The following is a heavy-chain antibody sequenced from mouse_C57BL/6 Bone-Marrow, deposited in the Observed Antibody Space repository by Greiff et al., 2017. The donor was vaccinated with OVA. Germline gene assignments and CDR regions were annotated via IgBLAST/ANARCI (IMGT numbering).Heavy chain of an antibody. Sequence: VQVVESGAELAKPGASVKLSCKASGYTFTSYWMRWAKQRPGQGLEWIGYINPSSGYTKYNQKFKDKATLTADKSSSTAYMQLSSLTYEDSAVYYSARCYSNGDMDYWGQGTSVTVSS. CDR2: INPSSGYT. V-gene: IGHV1-7*01. D-gene: IGHD2-5*01. CDR1: GYTFTSYW. J-gene: IGHJ4*01. CDR3: ARCYSNGDMDY.